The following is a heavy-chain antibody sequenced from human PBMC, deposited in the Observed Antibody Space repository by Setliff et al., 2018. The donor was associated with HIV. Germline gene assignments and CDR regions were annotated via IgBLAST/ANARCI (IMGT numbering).Heavy chain of an antibody. CDR1: GFTFDDYA. CDR2: INTDGGYT. J-gene: IGHJ4*02. CDR3: ARASSSGSYE. D-gene: IGHD1-26*01. V-gene: IGHV3-43D*04. Sequence: GESLKISCAASGFTFDDYAMHWVRQAPGKGLEWVSHINTDGGYTTYVDSVKGRFTISRDNTKNTLYLQMDSLRAEDTAMYYCARASSSGSYEWGQGTLVTVSS.